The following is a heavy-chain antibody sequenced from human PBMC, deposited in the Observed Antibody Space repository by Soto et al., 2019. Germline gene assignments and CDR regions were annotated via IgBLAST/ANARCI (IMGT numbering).Heavy chain of an antibody. V-gene: IGHV3-33*01. CDR1: GFTFSSYG. Sequence: GGSLRLSCAASGFTFSSYGMHWVRQAPGKGLEWVAVIWYDGSNKYYADSVKGRFTISRDNSKNTLYLQMNSLRAEDTAVYYCARVRSSGWGVDYYYYNGMDVWGQGTTVTVSS. CDR2: IWYDGSNK. J-gene: IGHJ6*02. CDR3: ARVRSSGWGVDYYYYNGMDV. D-gene: IGHD6-19*01.